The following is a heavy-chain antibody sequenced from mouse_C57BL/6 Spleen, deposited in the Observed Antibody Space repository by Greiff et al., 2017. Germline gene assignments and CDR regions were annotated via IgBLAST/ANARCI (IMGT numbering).Heavy chain of an antibody. Sequence: QVQLQQPGAELVKPGASVKLSCKASGYTFTSYWMHWVKQRPGQGLEWIGMIHPNSGSTNYNEKFKSKATLTVDKSSSTAYRQLSSLTSEDSAVYYCWGGSSRWYFDVWGTGTTVTVSS. CDR1: GYTFTSYW. D-gene: IGHD1-1*01. V-gene: IGHV1-64*01. CDR2: IHPNSGST. J-gene: IGHJ1*03. CDR3: WGGSSRWYFDV.